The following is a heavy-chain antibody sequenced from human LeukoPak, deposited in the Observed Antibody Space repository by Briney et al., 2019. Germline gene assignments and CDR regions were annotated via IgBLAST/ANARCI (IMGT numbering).Heavy chain of an antibody. CDR2: INHSGST. J-gene: IGHJ5*02. CDR3: ARGPPASSSWFDP. V-gene: IGHV4-34*01. D-gene: IGHD6-13*01. CDR1: GGSFSGYY. Sequence: SETLSLTCAVYGGSFSGYYWSWIRQPPGKGLEWIGEINHSGSTNYNPSLKSRVTISVDTSKNQFSLKLSSVTAADTAVYYCARGPPASSSWFDPWGQGTLVTVSS.